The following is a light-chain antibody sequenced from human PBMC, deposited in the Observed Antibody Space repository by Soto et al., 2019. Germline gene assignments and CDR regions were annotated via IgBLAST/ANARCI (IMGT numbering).Light chain of an antibody. CDR3: LQYNNWPRT. V-gene: IGKV3-15*01. J-gene: IGKJ1*01. Sequence: EIVMTQSPATLSVSPGERATLSCRASQSVRSKLAWYQQKPGQAPKLLIYGASTRATGIPARFSGSGSGTEFSLTISSLQSEDFALYYCLQYNNWPRTFGQGTKVEIK. CDR2: GAS. CDR1: QSVRSK.